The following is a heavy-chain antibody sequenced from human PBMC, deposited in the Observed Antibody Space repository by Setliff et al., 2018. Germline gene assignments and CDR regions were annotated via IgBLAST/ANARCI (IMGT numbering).Heavy chain of an antibody. D-gene: IGHD3-10*01. J-gene: IGHJ6*02. V-gene: IGHV4-38-2*01. Sequence: SETLSLTCAVYGGSISDYYWVWIRQPPGRGLEWIGSIFQSGNTYYNPSLKSRVTISVDTSKNQFSLKVNSVTAADTAVYYCATLLANYGSGMDVWGQGTTVTVSS. CDR1: GGSISDYY. CDR3: ATLLANYGSGMDV. CDR2: IFQSGNT.